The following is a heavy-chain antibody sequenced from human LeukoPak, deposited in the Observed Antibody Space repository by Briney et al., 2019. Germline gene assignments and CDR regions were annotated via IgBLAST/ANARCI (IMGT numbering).Heavy chain of an antibody. D-gene: IGHD3-22*01. CDR3: ARGQSAYYYDSSVLLFDY. V-gene: IGHV4-59*01. Sequence: SETLSLTCTVSGCSFSSDYWSWIRQPPGKGLEWVGYIYYSGSTNYNPSLKSRVTISVDTSKNQFSLKLSSVTAADTAVYYCARGQSAYYYDSSVLLFDYWGQGTLVTVSS. J-gene: IGHJ4*02. CDR2: IYYSGST. CDR1: GCSFSSDY.